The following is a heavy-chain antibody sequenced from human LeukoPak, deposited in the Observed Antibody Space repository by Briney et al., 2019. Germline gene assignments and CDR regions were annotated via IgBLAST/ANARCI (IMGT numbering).Heavy chain of an antibody. J-gene: IGHJ4*02. CDR1: GFTPDDYA. V-gene: IGHV3-9*02. Sequence: GRSLRPACAAYGFTPDDYAMHWDRPAPREGLEWVSGISWNSGSIGYADSVKGRFTISRDNAKNSLYLQMNSLRAEDTGLYYCGKAGGGVRYFDWLLYIDYWGQGTLVTVSS. CDR2: ISWNSGSI. D-gene: IGHD3-9*01. CDR3: GKAGGGVRYFDWLLYIDY.